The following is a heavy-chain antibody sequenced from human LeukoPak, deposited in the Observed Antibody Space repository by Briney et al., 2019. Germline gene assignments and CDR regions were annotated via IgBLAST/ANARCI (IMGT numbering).Heavy chain of an antibody. CDR3: ARDVGGSLDY. D-gene: IGHD1-26*01. CDR1: GFTFRIYW. V-gene: IGHV3-7*01. J-gene: IGHJ4*02. CDR2: IKEDESAK. Sequence: GGSLRLSCAASGFTFRIYWMAWVRQAPGKGLEWVANIKEDESAKHQADSVKGRFTISRDNAQNSVYLQMSSLRGEDTAVYYCARDVGGSLDYWGQGTLVTVSS.